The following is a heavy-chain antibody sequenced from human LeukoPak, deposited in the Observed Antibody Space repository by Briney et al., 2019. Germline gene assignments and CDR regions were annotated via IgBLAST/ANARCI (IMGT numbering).Heavy chain of an antibody. D-gene: IGHD6-13*01. J-gene: IGHJ2*01. Sequence: GGSLRLSCAASGFTFSSYGMHWVRQAPGKGLEWVAVISYDGSNKYYADSVKGRFTISRDNSKNTLYLQMNSLRAEDTAVYYCAKDLAASWYFDLWGRGTLVTVSS. CDR3: AKDLAASWYFDL. V-gene: IGHV3-30*18. CDR2: ISYDGSNK. CDR1: GFTFSSYG.